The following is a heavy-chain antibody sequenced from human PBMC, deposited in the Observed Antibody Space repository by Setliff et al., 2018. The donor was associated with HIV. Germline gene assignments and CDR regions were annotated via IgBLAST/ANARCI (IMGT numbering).Heavy chain of an antibody. Sequence: PGGSMRLSCAASGFTFSNYWMSWVRQTPGKGLEWVANIKQDGSDKFYVGSVRGRFTVSRDNAKNSLFLQMNSLRVEDTAVYYCARVREGYESSGCYVYYYYYMDLWGKGTTVTVSS. J-gene: IGHJ6*03. CDR3: ARVREGYESSGCYVYYYYYMDL. V-gene: IGHV3-7*01. D-gene: IGHD6-19*01. CDR2: IKQDGSDK. CDR1: GFTFSNYW.